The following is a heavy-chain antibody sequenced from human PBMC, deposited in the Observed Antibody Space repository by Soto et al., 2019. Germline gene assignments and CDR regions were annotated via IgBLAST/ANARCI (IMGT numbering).Heavy chain of an antibody. J-gene: IGHJ4*02. Sequence: GGSLRLSCAASGFTFSDYYMSWIRQAPGKGLERVSYISSIGSTIYYADSVKGRFTISRDNAKNSLYLQMNSLRAEDTAVYYCAREAGDCSSTSCPFDYWGQGTLVTVSS. CDR2: ISSIGSTI. D-gene: IGHD2-2*01. V-gene: IGHV3-11*01. CDR3: AREAGDCSSTSCPFDY. CDR1: GFTFSDYY.